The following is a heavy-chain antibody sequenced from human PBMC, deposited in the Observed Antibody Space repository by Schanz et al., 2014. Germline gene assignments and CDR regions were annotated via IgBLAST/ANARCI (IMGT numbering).Heavy chain of an antibody. J-gene: IGHJ6*03. CDR1: GYNITSND. D-gene: IGHD6-19*01. V-gene: IGHV1-8*01. CDR2: MNPNSGNT. CDR3: ARLGTSMAVAGSVTDCYYYYMDV. Sequence: QVHLVQSGAEVKKPGASVKVSCKASGYNITSNDVTWVRQATGQGLEWMGWMNPNSGNTGYAQKFQGRVTMTRNTSISTAYMELSSRRSEDTAVYYCARLGTSMAVAGSVTDCYYYYMDVWGEGTTVTVSS.